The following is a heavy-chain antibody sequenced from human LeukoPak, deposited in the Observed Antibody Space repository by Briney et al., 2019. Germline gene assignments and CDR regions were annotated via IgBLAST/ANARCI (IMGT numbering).Heavy chain of an antibody. V-gene: IGHV3-20*04. CDR3: TRETGYCSSATCYFGAFDI. D-gene: IGHD2-2*03. Sequence: GGSLRLSCAASGFTLDDYGLNWVRQAPGKGLEWVSGINWNGGNTTYADSVKGRFTISRDNAKNSLYLQMNSLRAEDTALYYCTRETGYCSSATCYFGAFDIWAKGQWSPSL. CDR1: GFTLDDYG. J-gene: IGHJ3*02. CDR2: INWNGGNT.